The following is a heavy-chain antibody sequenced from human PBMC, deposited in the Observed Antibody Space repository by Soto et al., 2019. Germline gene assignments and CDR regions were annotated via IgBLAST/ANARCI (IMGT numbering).Heavy chain of an antibody. CDR3: ARLGSSGWYQGSYFDY. CDR2: ILYSGST. Sequence: QLQLQESGPGLVKPSETLSLTCIVSGGSITRNNHYWGWIRQSPGKGLEWIGSILYSGSTNYNPSLKSRGTLSVETSKHQFSLKMSSVTAADTALYYCARLGSSGWYQGSYFDYWGQGTLVTVSS. CDR1: GGSITRNNHY. V-gene: IGHV4-39*01. J-gene: IGHJ4*02. D-gene: IGHD6-19*01.